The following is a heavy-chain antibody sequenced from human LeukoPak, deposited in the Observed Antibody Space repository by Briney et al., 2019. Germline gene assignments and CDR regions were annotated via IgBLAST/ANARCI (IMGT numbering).Heavy chain of an antibody. D-gene: IGHD3-9*01. CDR3: ARRYYDILTGYYLRGFYNWFDP. CDR2: IYYSGST. J-gene: IGHJ5*02. V-gene: IGHV4-31*03. CDR1: GGSISSGGYY. Sequence: PSQTLSLTCTVSGGSISSGGYYWSWIRQHPGKGLEWIGYIYYSGSTYYNPSLKSRVTISVDTSKNQFSLKLSSVTAADTAVYYCARRYYDILTGYYLRGFYNWFDPWGQGTLVTVSS.